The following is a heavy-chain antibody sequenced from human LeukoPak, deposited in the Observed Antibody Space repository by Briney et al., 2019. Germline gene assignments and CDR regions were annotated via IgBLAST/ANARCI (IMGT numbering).Heavy chain of an antibody. D-gene: IGHD3/OR15-3a*01. CDR1: GGSISSSY. V-gene: IGHV4-4*09. CDR3: ARHAFGLLNNWFDL. J-gene: IGHJ5*02. CDR2: IYTSGTT. Sequence: SETLSLTCTVSGGSISSSYWRWVRQPPGKGLEWVGYIYTSGTTNYNPSLKRRVNISVDTSQNQFSLNLSSVTAADTAVYSCARHAFGLLNNWFDLWGQGTLVTVSS.